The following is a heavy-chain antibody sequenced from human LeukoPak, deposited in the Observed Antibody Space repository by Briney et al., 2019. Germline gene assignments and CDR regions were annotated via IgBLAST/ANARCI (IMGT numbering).Heavy chain of an antibody. D-gene: IGHD3-3*02. V-gene: IGHV1-69*13. Sequence: ASVKVSCKASGGTFSSYAISWVRQAPGQGLEWMGGIIPIFGTANYAQKFQGRVTITADESTSTAYMELSSLRSEDTAGYYCASPILSPRDYMDVWGKGTTVTVSS. CDR1: GGTFSSYA. CDR3: ASPILSPRDYMDV. J-gene: IGHJ6*03. CDR2: IIPIFGTA.